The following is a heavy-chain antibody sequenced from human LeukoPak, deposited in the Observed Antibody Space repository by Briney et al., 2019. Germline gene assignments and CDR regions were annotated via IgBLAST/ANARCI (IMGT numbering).Heavy chain of an antibody. CDR1: GFTFSDYY. CDR3: ARAYSSSAQDFDY. J-gene: IGHJ4*02. CDR2: IWYDGSNK. V-gene: IGHV3-33*08. D-gene: IGHD6-6*01. Sequence: QPGGSLRLSCAASGFTFSDYYMSWIRQAPGKGLEWVAVIWYDGSNKYYADSVKGRFTISRDNSKNTLYLQMNSLRAEDTAVYYCARAYSSSAQDFDYWGQGTLVTVSS.